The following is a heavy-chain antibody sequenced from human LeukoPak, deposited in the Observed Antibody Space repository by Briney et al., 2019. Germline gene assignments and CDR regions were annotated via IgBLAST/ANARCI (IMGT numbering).Heavy chain of an antibody. CDR1: GFTFSDAW. J-gene: IGHJ4*02. V-gene: IGHV3-53*04. D-gene: IGHD3-22*01. CDR3: ARDYYDSSGYYYLDY. Sequence: GGSLRLSCAASGFTFSDAWTSWVRQAPGKGLEWVSVIYSGGSTYYADSVKGRFTISRHNSKNTLYLQMNSLRAEDTAVYYCARDYYDSSGYYYLDYWGQGTLVTVSS. CDR2: IYSGGST.